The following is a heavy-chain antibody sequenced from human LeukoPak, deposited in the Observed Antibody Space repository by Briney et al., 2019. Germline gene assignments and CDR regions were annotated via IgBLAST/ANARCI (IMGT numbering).Heavy chain of an antibody. Sequence: ASVKVSCMASGYTFTGYYMHWGRPAPGQGLEWMGWINPNSGGTNYAQKLQGRVTMTRDTSISTAYMELCRLRSDDTAVYYCAREGMPSGYGPYYYDSSGYYRYYFDYWGQGTLVTVSS. J-gene: IGHJ4*02. CDR1: GYTFTGYY. D-gene: IGHD3-22*01. V-gene: IGHV1-2*02. CDR2: INPNSGGT. CDR3: AREGMPSGYGPYYYDSSGYYRYYFDY.